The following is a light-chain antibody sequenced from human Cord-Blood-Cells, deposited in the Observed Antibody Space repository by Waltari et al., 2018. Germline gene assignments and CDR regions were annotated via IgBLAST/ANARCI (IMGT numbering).Light chain of an antibody. V-gene: IGLV2-23*01. Sequence: QSALTQPASVSGSPGQSITISCTGTSSDVGSYNLVSWYQQHPGKAPKLMIYEGSKRPSGVSNRCSGSKSGYTASLTISGLQAEDEADYYCCSYAGSWVFGGGTKLTVL. J-gene: IGLJ3*02. CDR3: CSYAGSWV. CDR2: EGS. CDR1: SSDVGSYNL.